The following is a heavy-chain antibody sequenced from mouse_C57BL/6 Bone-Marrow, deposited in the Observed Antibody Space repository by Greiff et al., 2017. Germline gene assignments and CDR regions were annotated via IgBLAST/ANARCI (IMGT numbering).Heavy chain of an antibody. D-gene: IGHD1-1*01. Sequence: QVQLQQPGAELVMPGASVKLSCKASGYTFTSYWMHWVKQRPGQGLEWIGEIDPSDSYTNYNQKFKGKSTLTVDKSSSTAYMQLSSLTSEDSAVYYCARTQYYGSSYSWFAYWGQGTLVTVSA. J-gene: IGHJ3*01. V-gene: IGHV1-69*01. CDR1: GYTFTSYW. CDR2: IDPSDSYT. CDR3: ARTQYYGSSYSWFAY.